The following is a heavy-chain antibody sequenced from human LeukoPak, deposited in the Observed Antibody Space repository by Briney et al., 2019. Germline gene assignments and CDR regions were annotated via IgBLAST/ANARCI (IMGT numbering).Heavy chain of an antibody. CDR1: GSTFSIYS. D-gene: IGHD3-10*01. CDR2: ISSSRSFI. CDR3: GSMVREGEDY. V-gene: IGHV3-21*01. J-gene: IGHJ4*02. Sequence: GGSLRLSCAASGSTFSIYSMNWVRQAPGKGLEWVSSISSSRSFIYYADSVKGRFTISRDNAKNSLYLQMNSLRVEDTAVYYCGSMVREGEDYWGQGTLVTVSS.